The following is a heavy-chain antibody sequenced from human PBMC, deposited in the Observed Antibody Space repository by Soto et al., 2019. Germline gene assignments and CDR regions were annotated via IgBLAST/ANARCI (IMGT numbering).Heavy chain of an antibody. CDR2: ISFDGSRR. CDR3: ARDVLPRYSDSRDY. Sequence: SLRLSYVASGFAFRSHGMHWARQAPGKGPEWVAGISFDGSRRNYAVSVKGRFTISRDTSTNTLYLQMNSLRGEDTAVYYCARDVLPRYSDSRDYWGRGTQVTVS. CDR1: GFAFRSHG. V-gene: IGHV3-30*03. J-gene: IGHJ4*01. D-gene: IGHD4-17*01.